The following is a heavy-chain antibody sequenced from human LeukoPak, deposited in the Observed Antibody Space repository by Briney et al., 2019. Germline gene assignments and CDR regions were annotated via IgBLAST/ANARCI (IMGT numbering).Heavy chain of an antibody. J-gene: IGHJ6*02. CDR1: GFTFSSYW. CDR2: IKQDGSEK. V-gene: IGHV3-7*01. CDR3: ARDSSGYFYYYGMDV. Sequence: GGSLRLSCAASGFTFSSYWMSWVRQALGKGLEWVANIKQDGSEKYYVDSVKGRFTISRDNAKNSLYLQMNSLRAEDTAVYYCARDSSGYFYYYGMDVWGQGTTVTVSS. D-gene: IGHD3-22*01.